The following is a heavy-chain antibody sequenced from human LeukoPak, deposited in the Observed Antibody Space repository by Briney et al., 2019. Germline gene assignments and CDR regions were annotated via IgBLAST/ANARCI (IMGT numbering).Heavy chain of an antibody. D-gene: IGHD5-18*01. CDR3: AKERDTAMVTLDS. V-gene: IGHV3-30*02. J-gene: IGHJ4*02. Sequence: VGALRVSCAASGFTFSSYGMHWVRQAPGKGLEWVAFIRYDGSNKYYADSVKGRFTISRDNSKNTLYLQMNSLRAEATAVYYCAKERDTAMVTLDSWGQGTLVTVSS. CDR2: IRYDGSNK. CDR1: GFTFSSYG.